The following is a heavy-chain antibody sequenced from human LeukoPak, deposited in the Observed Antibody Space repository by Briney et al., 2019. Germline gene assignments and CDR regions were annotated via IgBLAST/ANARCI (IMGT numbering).Heavy chain of an antibody. J-gene: IGHJ4*02. CDR2: ISYDGSNQ. CDR3: AKAPVTTCRDAYCYPFDY. CDR1: GFTFSFSA. D-gene: IGHD2-21*01. V-gene: IGHV3-30*04. Sequence: GGSLRLSCEASGFTFSFSAMHWVRQASGRGLEWVAIISYDGSNQYHADSVRGRFTISRDNSKNTLFLQMNSLRPEDAAVYYCAKAPVTTCRDAYCYPFDYWGQGTLVTVSS.